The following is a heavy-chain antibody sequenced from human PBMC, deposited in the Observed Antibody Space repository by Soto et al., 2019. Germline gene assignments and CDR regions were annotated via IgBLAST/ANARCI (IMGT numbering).Heavy chain of an antibody. CDR1: GYTFTSYG. Sequence: GASVKVSCKASGYTFTSYGISWVRQAPGQGLEWMGWISAYNGNTNYAQKLQGRVTMTTDTSTSTAYMELRSMRSDDTAVYFCAREWLSGGYCSGGSCYYYYYMDVWGKGTTVTVSS. CDR3: AREWLSGGYCSGGSCYYYYYMDV. J-gene: IGHJ6*03. D-gene: IGHD2-15*01. V-gene: IGHV1-18*01. CDR2: ISAYNGNT.